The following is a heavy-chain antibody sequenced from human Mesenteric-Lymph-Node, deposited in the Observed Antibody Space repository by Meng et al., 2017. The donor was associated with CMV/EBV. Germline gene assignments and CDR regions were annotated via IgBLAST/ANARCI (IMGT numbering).Heavy chain of an antibody. CDR3: ARRSHYYGMDV. J-gene: IGHJ6*02. Sequence: GSLRLSCTVSGGSISSSSYYWGWIRQPPGKGLEWIGSIYYSGSTYYNPSLKSRVTISVDTSKNQFSLKLSSVTAADTAVYYCARRSHYYGMDVWGQGTTVTVSS. D-gene: IGHD1-26*01. V-gene: IGHV4-39*01. CDR2: IYYSGST. CDR1: GGSISSSSYY.